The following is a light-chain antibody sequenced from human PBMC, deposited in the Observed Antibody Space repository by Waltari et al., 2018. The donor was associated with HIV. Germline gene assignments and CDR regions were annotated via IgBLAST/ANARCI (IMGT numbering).Light chain of an antibody. CDR1: QNVITN. Sequence: EIVMTQSPATLSVSLGERVTLSCRASQNVITNLDGYQQKPGQAPRLLIHGASTRATDIPSRFSGGGSGTEFTLTIGSLQSEDSASYYCQQYNNWPRTFGQGTKVEVK. CDR3: QQYNNWPRT. J-gene: IGKJ1*01. V-gene: IGKV3-15*01. CDR2: GAS.